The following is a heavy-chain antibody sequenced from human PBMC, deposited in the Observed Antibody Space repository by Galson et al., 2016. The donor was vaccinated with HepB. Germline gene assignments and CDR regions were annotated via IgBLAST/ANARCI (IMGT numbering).Heavy chain of an antibody. D-gene: IGHD6-13*01. CDR3: AKDRDSNWYEKYFQH. CDR1: GFTFNIYA. V-gene: IGHV3-23*01. CDR2: ISSGGTT. J-gene: IGHJ1*01. Sequence: SLRLSCAASGFTFNIYAMSWVRLAPGKGLEWVSAISSGGTTYYADSVKGRFTISRDNSKNTLSLQMNSLRAEDTAVDYCAKDRDSNWYEKYFQHWGQGTLVTVSS.